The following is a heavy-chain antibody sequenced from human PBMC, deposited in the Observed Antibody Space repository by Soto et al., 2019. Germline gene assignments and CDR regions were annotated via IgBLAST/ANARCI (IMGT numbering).Heavy chain of an antibody. CDR3: VKGQFPGRIVVVPAVDY. CDR2: ISGSGGST. D-gene: IGHD2-2*01. CDR1: GFTFSSYA. Sequence: GGSLRLSCAASGFTFSSYAMSWVRQAPGKGLEWVSAISGSGGSTYYADSVKGRFTISRDNSKNTLYLQMNSLRAEDTAVYYCVKGQFPGRIVVVPAVDYWGQGTLVTVSS. J-gene: IGHJ4*02. V-gene: IGHV3-23*01.